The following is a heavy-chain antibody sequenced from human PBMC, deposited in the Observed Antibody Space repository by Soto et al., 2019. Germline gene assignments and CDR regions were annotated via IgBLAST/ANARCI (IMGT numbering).Heavy chain of an antibody. CDR3: ARESYYGSGATVVGY. V-gene: IGHV4-59*01. J-gene: IGHJ4*02. CDR1: GGSISNFY. D-gene: IGHD3-10*01. CDR2: IYYSGTT. Sequence: PSETLSLTCTVSGGSISNFYWSWIRQPPGKGLEWIGYIYYSGTTSYNPSLNSRVTISVGTSKNQFSLKLNSVTAADTAVYYCARESYYGSGATVVGYWGPGTLVTVSS.